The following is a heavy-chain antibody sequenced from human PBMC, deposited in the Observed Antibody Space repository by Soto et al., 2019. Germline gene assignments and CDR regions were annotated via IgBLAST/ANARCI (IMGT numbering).Heavy chain of an antibody. J-gene: IGHJ5*02. V-gene: IGHV4-34*01. Sequence: SETLSLTCAVYGWSFSGYDWSWIRQPPGKGLEWIGEINHSGSTNYKPSLKSRVTISVDTSKNQFSLKLSSVTAADTAVYYCASGVPAAISGNWFDHWGQGTLVTVSS. CDR1: GWSFSGYD. D-gene: IGHD2-2*01. CDR2: INHSGST. CDR3: ASGVPAAISGNWFDH.